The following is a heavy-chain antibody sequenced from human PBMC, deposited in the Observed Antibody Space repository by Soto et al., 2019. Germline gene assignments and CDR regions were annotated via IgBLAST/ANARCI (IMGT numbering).Heavy chain of an antibody. Sequence: PSETLSLTCAVYGGSFSGYYWSWIRQPPGKGLEWIGEINHSGSTNYNPSLKSRVTISVDTSKNQFSLKLSSVTAADTAVYYCARELRGYSYGHTFDYWGQGTLVTVSS. CDR3: ARELRGYSYGHTFDY. CDR2: INHSGST. CDR1: GGSFSGYY. D-gene: IGHD5-18*01. J-gene: IGHJ4*02. V-gene: IGHV4-34*01.